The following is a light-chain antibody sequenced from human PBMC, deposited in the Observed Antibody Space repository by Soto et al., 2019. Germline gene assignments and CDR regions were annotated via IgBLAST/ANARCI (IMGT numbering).Light chain of an antibody. V-gene: IGKV3-20*01. CDR3: QQYGNSPYT. CDR2: GAS. J-gene: IGKJ2*01. Sequence: EIVLTQSPGTLSLSPGERVTLSCRASQSVRNTYLAWFQQKPGQAPRLLIYGASSRATGIPDRFSGSGSGTDFTLTISRLEPEDFAVYYCQQYGNSPYTFGQGTKLEIK. CDR1: QSVRNTY.